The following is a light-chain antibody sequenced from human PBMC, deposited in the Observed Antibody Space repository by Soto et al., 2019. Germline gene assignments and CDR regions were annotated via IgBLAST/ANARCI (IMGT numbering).Light chain of an antibody. V-gene: IGKV3-20*01. Sequence: EIVLTQSPGTLSLSPGERATLSFRASQSVSNNYLAWYQQKPGQAPRLLIYGASKRAIGLPARFSGSGSGTEFTLTISSLQPDDFATYYCQQYNSWTFGQGTKVDIK. CDR3: QQYNSWT. J-gene: IGKJ1*01. CDR2: GAS. CDR1: QSVSNNY.